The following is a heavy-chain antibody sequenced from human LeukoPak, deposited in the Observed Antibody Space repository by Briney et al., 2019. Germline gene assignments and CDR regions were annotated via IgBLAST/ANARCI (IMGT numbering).Heavy chain of an antibody. CDR1: GFTFSSYS. J-gene: IGHJ4*02. CDR3: AKSRVVVVAATSI. V-gene: IGHV3-48*01. D-gene: IGHD2-15*01. CDR2: ITSDSVTM. Sequence: PGGSLRLSCAASGFTFSSYSMNWVRQAPGQGLEWVSYITSDSVTMFYADSVKGRFTASRDNAENSMYLQMNSLRAEDTAVYYCAKSRVVVVAATSIWGQGTLVTVSS.